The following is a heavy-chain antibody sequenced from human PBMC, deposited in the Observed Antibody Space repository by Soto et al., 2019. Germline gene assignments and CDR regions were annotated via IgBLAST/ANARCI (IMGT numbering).Heavy chain of an antibody. D-gene: IGHD5-18*01. CDR3: ASLLSSGYSYGSTYYYYYYGMDV. CDR2: INHSGST. Sequence: SETLSITCAVYGGYFSGYYWSWIRQPPGKGLEWIGEINHSGSTNYNPSLKSRVTISVDTSKNQFSLKLSSVTAADTAVYYCASLLSSGYSYGSTYYYYYYGMDVWGQGTTVTVSS. J-gene: IGHJ6*02. V-gene: IGHV4-34*01. CDR1: GGYFSGYY.